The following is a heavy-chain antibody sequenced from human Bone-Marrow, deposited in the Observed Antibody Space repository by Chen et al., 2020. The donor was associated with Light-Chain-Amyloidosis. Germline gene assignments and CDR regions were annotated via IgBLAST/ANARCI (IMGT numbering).Heavy chain of an antibody. J-gene: IGHJ2*01. D-gene: IGHD3-22*01. Sequence: GXSVKVSCKASGYTFTRYGISWVRQAPGQGLEWMGWISAYNGNTNYAQKLQGRVTMTTDTSTSTAYMEXXXXXXDDTAVYYCARTLYYYDSSGSWYFDLCGRGTLVTVSS. CDR1: GYTFTRYG. CDR3: ARTLYYYDSSGSWYFDL. V-gene: IGHV1-18*01. CDR2: ISAYNGNT.